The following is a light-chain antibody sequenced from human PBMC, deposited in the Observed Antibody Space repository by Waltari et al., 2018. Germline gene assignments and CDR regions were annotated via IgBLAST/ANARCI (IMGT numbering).Light chain of an antibody. Sequence: QSVLTQSPSTSGTPGQRVTISCSGSNSNIGTNHVYRYQQVPGTAPKLLIYRSVLRPSGGPVRFSGSRSGTSASLAISGLRSEDEAHYYCFVWDDSLSGLWVFGAGTKLTVL. CDR2: RSV. V-gene: IGLV1-47*01. CDR3: FVWDDSLSGLWV. CDR1: NSNIGTNH. J-gene: IGLJ3*02.